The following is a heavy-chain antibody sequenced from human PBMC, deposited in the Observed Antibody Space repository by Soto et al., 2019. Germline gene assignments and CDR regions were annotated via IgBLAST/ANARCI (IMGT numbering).Heavy chain of an antibody. D-gene: IGHD5-18*01. V-gene: IGHV5-10-1*01. Sequence: GEALKISCKGSGYSFTSYWISWVRQMPGKGVELMGRIDPSDSYTNYSQSFQGHVTISAEKYISTAYLQWSSLKASDTAMYYCAIRLRGYSYGYTGGMDXWGQGTTVTVS. CDR3: AIRLRGYSYGYTGGMDX. CDR1: GYSFTSYW. J-gene: IGHJ6*02. CDR2: IDPSDSYT.